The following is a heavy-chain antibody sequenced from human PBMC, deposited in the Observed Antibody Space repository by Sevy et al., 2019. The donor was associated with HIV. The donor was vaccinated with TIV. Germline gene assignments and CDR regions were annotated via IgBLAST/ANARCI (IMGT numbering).Heavy chain of an antibody. Sequence: GGSLRLSCAASGFTFSSYWMSWVRRAPGKGLEWVANIKRDGSEKYYVDSVKGRFTISRDNAKNSLYLQMNSLRAEDTAVYYCARDCSSASCLWGMDVWGQGTTVTVSS. D-gene: IGHD2-2*01. J-gene: IGHJ6*02. CDR2: IKRDGSEK. V-gene: IGHV3-7*03. CDR1: GFTFSSYW. CDR3: ARDCSSASCLWGMDV.